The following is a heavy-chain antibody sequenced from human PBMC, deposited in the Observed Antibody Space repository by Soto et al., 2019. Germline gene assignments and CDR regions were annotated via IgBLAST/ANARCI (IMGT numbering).Heavy chain of an antibody. CDR3: ARITRS. V-gene: IGHV3-23*01. D-gene: IGHD3-3*01. J-gene: IGHJ5*02. CDR1: GFTFASSA. CDR2: VSGDGRAI. Sequence: EVQLLESGGGLVQPGGSLRLSCAASGFTFASSAMTWVRQAPGKGLEWISSVSGDGRAIYYADSVKGRFTISRDISKSTLYLQMNGLRAEDTATYFCARITRSWGQGTRVTVAS.